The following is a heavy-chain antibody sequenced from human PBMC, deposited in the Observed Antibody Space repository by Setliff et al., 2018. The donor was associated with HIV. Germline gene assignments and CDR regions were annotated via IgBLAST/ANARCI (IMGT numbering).Heavy chain of an antibody. V-gene: IGHV4-59*01. CDR1: GAPISSYY. CDR2: IYNSGYS. Sequence: PSETLSLTCKVSGAPISSYYWNWIRQPPGKGLEWIGYIYNSGYSNSKPSLKSRVTISLDTSKNQFSLKPSSVTAADTAVYYCARGDGYRANDAYYDTGMDVWGQGITVTVSS. CDR3: ARGDGYRANDAYYDTGMDV. J-gene: IGHJ6*02. D-gene: IGHD5-12*01.